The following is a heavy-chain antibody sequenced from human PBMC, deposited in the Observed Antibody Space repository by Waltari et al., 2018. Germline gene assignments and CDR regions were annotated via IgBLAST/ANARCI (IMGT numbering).Heavy chain of an antibody. CDR1: GGSISSYY. CDR3: AKTSSSETVYYFDY. J-gene: IGHJ4*02. D-gene: IGHD6-6*01. Sequence: QVQLQESGPGLVKPSETLSLTCTVSGGSISSYYWSWIRQPPGKGLEWIGYIYYGGSTNYNPSLKSRVTISVDTSKNQFSLKLSSVTAADTAVYYCAKTSSSETVYYFDYWGQGTLVTVSS. V-gene: IGHV4-59*12. CDR2: IYYGGST.